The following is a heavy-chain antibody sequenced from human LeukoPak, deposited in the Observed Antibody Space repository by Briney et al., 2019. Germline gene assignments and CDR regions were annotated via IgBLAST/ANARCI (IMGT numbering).Heavy chain of an antibody. D-gene: IGHD1-26*01. V-gene: IGHV1-69*13. CDR3: VFIVRDYMDV. Sequence: ASVKVSSKASGGTFSSYAISWVRQAPGQGLEWMGGIIPIFGTANYAQKFQGRVTITADESTSTAYMELSSLRSEDTAVYYCVFIVRDYMDVWGKGTTVTISS. CDR2: IIPIFGTA. J-gene: IGHJ6*03. CDR1: GGTFSSYA.